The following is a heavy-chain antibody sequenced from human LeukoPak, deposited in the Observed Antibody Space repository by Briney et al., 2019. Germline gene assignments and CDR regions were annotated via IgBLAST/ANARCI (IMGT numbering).Heavy chain of an antibody. CDR2: ISAYNGNT. D-gene: IGHD6-13*01. V-gene: IGHV1-18*01. J-gene: IGHJ4*02. Sequence: ASVKVSCKASGYTFTSYGISWVRQAPGQGLEWMGWISAYNGNTNYAQKLQGRVTMTTDTSTRTAYVELRSLRSDDTAVYYCARDGGVAAAALDYWGQGTLVTASS. CDR1: GYTFTSYG. CDR3: ARDGGVAAAALDY.